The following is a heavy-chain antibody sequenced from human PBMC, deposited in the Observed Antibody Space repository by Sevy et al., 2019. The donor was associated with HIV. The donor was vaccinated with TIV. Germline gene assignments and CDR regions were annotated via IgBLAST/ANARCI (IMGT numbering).Heavy chain of an antibody. CDR2: ISEGGSKN. Sequence: GALRLSCAASGFTFSDYGMHWVRQAPGKGLEGVAVISEGGSKNYYSDPMKGRVTGSRDNSKSTLYLQMNSLRDEDTALYYCARDPEYTSGWYYREYYFDSWGQGTLVTVSS. CDR3: ARDPEYTSGWYYREYYFDS. V-gene: IGHV3-30*03. CDR1: GFTFSDYG. D-gene: IGHD6-19*01. J-gene: IGHJ4*02.